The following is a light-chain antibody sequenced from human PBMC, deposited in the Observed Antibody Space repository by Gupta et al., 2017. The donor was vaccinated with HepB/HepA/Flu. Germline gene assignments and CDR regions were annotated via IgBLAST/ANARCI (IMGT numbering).Light chain of an antibody. CDR3: AAWDDSLNAVL. J-gene: IGLJ3*02. CDR1: NSNIGNSS. V-gene: IGLV1-44*01. CDR2: SDD. Sequence: QSVLTQPPSVSGTPGQRVTISCSGSNSNIGNSSVNWYQYVPGTAPKLIILSDDQRPSGVPDRFSGSKSGSSASLASSGLQAEDEAGYFCAAWDDSLNAVLFVEGTKLTVL.